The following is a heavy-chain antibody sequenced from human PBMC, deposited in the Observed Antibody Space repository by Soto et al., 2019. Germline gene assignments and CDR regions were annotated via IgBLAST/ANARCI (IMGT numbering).Heavy chain of an antibody. Sequence: GGSLRLSCTASGFTFGDYAMSWFRQAPGKGLEWVGFIRSKAYGGTTEYAASVKGRFTISRDDSKSIAYLQMNSLKTEDTAVYYCTSGYYDILTGLPEFDYWGQGTLVTVSS. D-gene: IGHD3-9*01. V-gene: IGHV3-49*03. CDR3: TSGYYDILTGLPEFDY. CDR2: IRSKAYGGTT. J-gene: IGHJ4*02. CDR1: GFTFGDYA.